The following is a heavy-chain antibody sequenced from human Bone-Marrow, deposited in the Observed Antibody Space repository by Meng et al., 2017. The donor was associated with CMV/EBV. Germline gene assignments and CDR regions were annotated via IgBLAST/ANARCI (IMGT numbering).Heavy chain of an antibody. J-gene: IGHJ4*02. CDR3: ARHIREYYYYSKGSYFDY. Sequence: SETLSLTCTVSGGSISSSSYYWGWIRQPPGKGLEWIGSIYYSGSTYYNPSLKSRVTISVDTSKNQFSLKLSSVTAAETAVYYCARHIREYYYYSKGSYFDYWGQGTLVTVSS. V-gene: IGHV4-39*01. CDR2: IYYSGST. CDR1: GGSISSSSYY. D-gene: IGHD3-22*01.